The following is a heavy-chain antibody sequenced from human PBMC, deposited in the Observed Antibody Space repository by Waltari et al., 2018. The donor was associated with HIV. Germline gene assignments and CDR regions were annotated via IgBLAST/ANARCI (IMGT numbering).Heavy chain of an antibody. CDR3: ARGGDYYGSGSHHYYYYGMDV. D-gene: IGHD3-10*01. J-gene: IGHJ6*02. CDR2: IYTSGST. CDR1: GGSISSYY. V-gene: IGHV4-4*07. Sequence: QVQLQESGPGLVKPSETLSLTCTVSGGSISSYYWSWIRQPAGKGLEWIGRIYTSGSTNYTPSLKSRVTMSVDTSKNQFSLKLSSVTAADTAVYYCARGGDYYGSGSHHYYYYGMDVWGQGTTVTVSS.